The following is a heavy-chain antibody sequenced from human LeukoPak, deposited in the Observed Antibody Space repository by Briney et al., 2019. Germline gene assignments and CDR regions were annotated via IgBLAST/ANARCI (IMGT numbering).Heavy chain of an antibody. Sequence: GRSLRLSRAASGFTFSSYGMHWVRQAPGKGLEWVAVISYDGSNKYYADSVKGRFTISRDNSKNTLYLQMNSLRAEDTAVYYCANTEALGYSGYDSYAFDIWGQGTMVTVSS. CDR1: GFTFSSYG. CDR2: ISYDGSNK. CDR3: ANTEALGYSGYDSYAFDI. J-gene: IGHJ3*02. D-gene: IGHD5-12*01. V-gene: IGHV3-30*18.